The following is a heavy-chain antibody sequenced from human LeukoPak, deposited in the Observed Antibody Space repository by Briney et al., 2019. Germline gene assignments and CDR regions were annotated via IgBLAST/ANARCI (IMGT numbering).Heavy chain of an antibody. D-gene: IGHD1-20*01. CDR1: GGSISSGGYC. V-gene: IGHV4-31*03. J-gene: IGHJ4*02. CDR3: ARAGNWNGFWY. CDR2: IYYSGST. Sequence: PSETLSLTCTVSGGSISSGGYCWSWIRQHPGKGLEWIGYIYYSGSTYYNPSLKSRVTISVDTSKNQFSLKLSSVTAADTAVYYCARAGNWNGFWYWGQGTLVTVSS.